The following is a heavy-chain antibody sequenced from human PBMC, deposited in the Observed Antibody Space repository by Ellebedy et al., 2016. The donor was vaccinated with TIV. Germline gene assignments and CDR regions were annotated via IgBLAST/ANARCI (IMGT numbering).Heavy chain of an antibody. D-gene: IGHD3-16*01. CDR3: APGGTTKVKKGFGY. CDR1: GFTFSDYG. CDR2: ISNDGRSK. J-gene: IGHJ4*02. Sequence: GESLKISCVTSGFTFSDYGMHWVRQAPGKGLEWLANISNDGRSKKHGDSVRGRFTISRDNSKSTLYLQMDSLRDDDTAVYYCAPGGTTKVKKGFGYWGQGTLVTVSS. V-gene: IGHV3-30*03.